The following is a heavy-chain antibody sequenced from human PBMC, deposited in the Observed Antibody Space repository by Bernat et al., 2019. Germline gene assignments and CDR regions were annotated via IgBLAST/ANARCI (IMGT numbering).Heavy chain of an antibody. D-gene: IGHD2-21*02. Sequence: EVQVVTSGGGLVQPGESLRLSCAASGFTVGDHHMNWVRQAPGMGLEWVAVIYNGGATYYADSVQGRFTISRDSSKNTVYLQMSGLRAEDTAVYYCSGYGGNSVWDQGTRVTVSS. CDR3: SGYGGNSV. J-gene: IGHJ4*02. CDR2: IYNGGAT. V-gene: IGHV3-66*01. CDR1: GFTVGDHH.